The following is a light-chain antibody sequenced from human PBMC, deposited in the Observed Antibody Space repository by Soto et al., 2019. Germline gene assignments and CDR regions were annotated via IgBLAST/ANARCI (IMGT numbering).Light chain of an antibody. CDR1: QNIGSS. V-gene: IGKV1-5*01. Sequence: DIQMTQSPSTLSASVGDRVTITCRASQNIGSSLAWYQHRPGKAPKLLIFDASTLQTGVPSRFSGSGFETEFALTITGLQPDDFATYYCQQHNDYSAVTFGQGTKLEIK. CDR3: QQHNDYSAVT. CDR2: DAS. J-gene: IGKJ2*01.